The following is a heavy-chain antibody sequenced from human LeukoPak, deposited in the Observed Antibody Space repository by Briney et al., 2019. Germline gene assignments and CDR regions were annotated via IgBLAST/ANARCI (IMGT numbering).Heavy chain of an antibody. J-gene: IGHJ4*02. CDR3: ASSETGTLGFDY. CDR1: GFTFSSYG. CDR2: IRYDGSNK. V-gene: IGHV3-30*02. Sequence: TGGSLRLSCAASGFTFSSYGMHWVRQAPGKGLEWVAFIRYDGSNKYYADSVKGRFTISRDNAKNSLYLQMNSLRAEDTAVYYCASSETGTLGFDYWGQGTLVTVSS. D-gene: IGHD1-1*01.